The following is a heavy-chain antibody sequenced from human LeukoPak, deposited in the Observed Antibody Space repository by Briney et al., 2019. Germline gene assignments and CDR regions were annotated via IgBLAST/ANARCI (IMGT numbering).Heavy chain of an antibody. CDR3: ARSGELLTDY. Sequence: ASVKVSCKASGYTFTSYYMHWVRQAPGRGLEWMGIINPSGGSTSYAQMFQGRVTMTRDTSTSTVYMELSSLRSEDTAVYYCARSGELLTDYWGQGTLVTVSP. J-gene: IGHJ4*02. D-gene: IGHD1-26*01. CDR2: INPSGGST. CDR1: GYTFTSYY. V-gene: IGHV1-46*01.